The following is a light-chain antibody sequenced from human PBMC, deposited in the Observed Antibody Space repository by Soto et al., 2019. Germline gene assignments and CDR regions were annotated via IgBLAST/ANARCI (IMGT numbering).Light chain of an antibody. V-gene: IGKV3-20*01. CDR3: QQYGSSLSS. Sequence: EIVLTQSPGTLSLSPGERATLSCRASQSVSSSYLAWYQQKPGQAPRLLIYGASSRATGIPDRFSGSGSGTGFTVTISRPAPEDFAVYYCQQYGSSLSSFGGGTKVEIK. CDR1: QSVSSSY. CDR2: GAS. J-gene: IGKJ4*01.